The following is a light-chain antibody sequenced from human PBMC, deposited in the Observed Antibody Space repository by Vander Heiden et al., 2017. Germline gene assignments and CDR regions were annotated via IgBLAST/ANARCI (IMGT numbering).Light chain of an antibody. CDR2: GNN. Sequence: QSVLTQPPSGSGAPGQRVTISCTGSSSNIGATYDVPWYQQLPGTAPKVIITGNNNRPSGVPERFSGSKSGTSAYLAITGLQAEDEADYYCQSHDSSLSSFVFGTGTKVTVL. CDR3: QSHDSSLSSFV. V-gene: IGLV1-40*01. CDR1: SSNIGATYD. J-gene: IGLJ1*01.